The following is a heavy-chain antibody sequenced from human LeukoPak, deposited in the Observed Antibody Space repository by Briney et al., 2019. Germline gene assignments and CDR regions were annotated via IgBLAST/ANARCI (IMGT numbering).Heavy chain of an antibody. J-gene: IGHJ4*02. V-gene: IGHV4-4*07. Sequence: SETLSLTCTVSGDSMSDYFWTWIRQPAGKGLEWIGRIYTSGSTNYNPSLKSRVTMSVDRSKNQFSLKLSSVTAADTAVYYCARFSSIAAAFDYWGQGTLVTVSS. CDR3: ARFSSIAAAFDY. D-gene: IGHD6-13*01. CDR1: GDSMSDYF. CDR2: IYTSGST.